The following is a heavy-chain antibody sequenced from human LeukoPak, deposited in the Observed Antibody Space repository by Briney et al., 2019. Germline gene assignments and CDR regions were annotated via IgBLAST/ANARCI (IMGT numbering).Heavy chain of an antibody. Sequence: GGSRRLSCAASGFTFSNAWMSWVRQAPGKGLECVGRIRSKTDGGKTDYAVTVKGRVTISRDDSKNTLHLQMNSLKTEDTAVYYCTTGVTTVTTFAFDYWGQGTLVTVSS. V-gene: IGHV3-15*01. D-gene: IGHD4-17*01. J-gene: IGHJ4*02. CDR1: GFTFSNAW. CDR2: IRSKTDGGKT. CDR3: TTGVTTVTTFAFDY.